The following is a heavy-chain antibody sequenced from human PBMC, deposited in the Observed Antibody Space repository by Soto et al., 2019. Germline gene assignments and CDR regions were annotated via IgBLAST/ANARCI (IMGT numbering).Heavy chain of an antibody. CDR2: INHSGST. CDR1: GGSFSGYY. CDR3: ARLRWEQPWVFDY. Sequence: SETLSLTCAVYGGSFSGYYWSWIRQSPGKGLEWIGEINHSGSTNYNPSLKSRVTISVDTSKNQFSLKLSSVTAADTAVYYCARLRWEQPWVFDYWGQGTLVTV. V-gene: IGHV4-34*01. J-gene: IGHJ4*02. D-gene: IGHD1-26*01.